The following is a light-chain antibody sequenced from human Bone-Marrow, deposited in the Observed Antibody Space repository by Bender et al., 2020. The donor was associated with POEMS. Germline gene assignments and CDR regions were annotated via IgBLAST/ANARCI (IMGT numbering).Light chain of an antibody. V-gene: IGLV1-44*01. J-gene: IGLJ3*02. CDR3: AAWDAGLSGEV. CDR1: NSNIGTNA. CDR2: SDN. Sequence: QSVLTQPPSASGTPGQRVTISCSGSNSNIGTNAVNWYQQFPGPNPKLLIYSDNQRPSGVPDRFYAFKSGPSASLAISGLQSEDEADYYCAAWDAGLSGEVFGGGTKLTVL.